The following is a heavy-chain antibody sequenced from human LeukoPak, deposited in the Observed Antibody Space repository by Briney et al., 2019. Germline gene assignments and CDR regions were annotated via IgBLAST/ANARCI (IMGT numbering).Heavy chain of an antibody. Sequence: SGTLSLTCTVSGGSISSYYWSWIRQPPGKGLEWIGYIYYSGSTNYNPSLKSRVTISVDTSKNQFSLKLSSVTAADTAVYYCARGVGDYDILTGYRHYYYMDVWGKGTTVTISS. CDR3: ARGVGDYDILTGYRHYYYMDV. V-gene: IGHV4-59*01. CDR1: GGSISSYY. J-gene: IGHJ6*03. D-gene: IGHD3-9*01. CDR2: IYYSGST.